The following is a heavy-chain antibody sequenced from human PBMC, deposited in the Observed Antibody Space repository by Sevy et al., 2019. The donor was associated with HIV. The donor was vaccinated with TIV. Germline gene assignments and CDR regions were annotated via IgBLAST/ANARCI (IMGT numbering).Heavy chain of an antibody. V-gene: IGHV4-39*01. Sequence: SETLSLTCTVSGGSISSSSHYWGWIRQPPGKALEWMGSIYYTGRPNYNPSVKSRLTISVDRSQNQFSLRLTSVTATDTAVYYCTTFSNHLLLMVTPTPLRGFDLWGRGTKVTVSS. CDR1: GGSISSSSHY. CDR3: TTFSNHLLLMVTPTPLRGFDL. D-gene: IGHD2-21*02. CDR2: IYYTGRP. J-gene: IGHJ3*01.